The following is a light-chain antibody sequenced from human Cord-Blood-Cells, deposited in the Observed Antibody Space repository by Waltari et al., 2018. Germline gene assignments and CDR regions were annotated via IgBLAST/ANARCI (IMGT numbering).Light chain of an antibody. J-gene: IGLJ3*02. V-gene: IGLV2-14*01. CDR1: SSDVGGYNY. CDR2: DFN. CDR3: SSYTSSSTWV. Sequence: QSALTQPASVSGSPGQSITISCTGTSSDVGGYNYVSWYQQHPGKAPKLMSYDFNKRPAVVSNRFAGSKSGHTASLTISGLQAEDEADYYCSSYTSSSTWVFGGGTKLTVL.